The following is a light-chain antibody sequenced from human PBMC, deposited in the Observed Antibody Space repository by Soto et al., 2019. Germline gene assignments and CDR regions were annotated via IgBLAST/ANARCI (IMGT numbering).Light chain of an antibody. J-gene: IGKJ5*01. V-gene: IGKV3-20*01. Sequence: ETVLTQSPATLSLSPGERATLSCRASQSVSSYLAWYQQKPGQAPRLLIYDASNRATGIPARFSGSGSGTDFTLTISRLEPEDFAVYYCQQYGSSPPITFGLGTRLEIK. CDR1: QSVSSY. CDR3: QQYGSSPPIT. CDR2: DAS.